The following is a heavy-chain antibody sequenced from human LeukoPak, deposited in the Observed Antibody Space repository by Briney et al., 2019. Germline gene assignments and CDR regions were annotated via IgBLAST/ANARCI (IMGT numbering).Heavy chain of an antibody. D-gene: IGHD2/OR15-2a*01. CDR3: TKDVIMFDY. Sequence: GGSLRLSCAASGFTFSDYYMSWVRQAPGKGLERVSTIAGDSKDTYYADSVKGRFIISRDNSKNSLYLQMNSLRAEDTAVYYCTKDVIMFDYWGQGALVTVSS. J-gene: IGHJ4*02. V-gene: IGHV3-11*05. CDR1: GFTFSDYY. CDR2: IAGDSKDT.